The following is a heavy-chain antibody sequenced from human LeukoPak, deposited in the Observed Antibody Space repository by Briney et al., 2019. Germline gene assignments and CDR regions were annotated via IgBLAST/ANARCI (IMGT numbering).Heavy chain of an antibody. J-gene: IGHJ4*02. CDR1: GYTLTSYY. CDR2: ISAYNGNT. CDR3: ARGTYYYDSSGYYYALGY. Sequence: ASVKVSCKASGYTLTSYYMHWVRQAPGQGLEWMGWISAYNGNTNYAQKLQGRVTMTTDTSTSTAYMELRSLRSDDTAVYYCARGTYYYDSSGYYYALGYWGQGTLVTVSS. V-gene: IGHV1-18*04. D-gene: IGHD3-22*01.